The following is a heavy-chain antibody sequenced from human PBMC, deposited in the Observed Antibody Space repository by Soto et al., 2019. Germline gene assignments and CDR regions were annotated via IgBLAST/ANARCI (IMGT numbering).Heavy chain of an antibody. V-gene: IGHV4-31*03. CDR3: ARSHDIWTGSDVFDI. J-gene: IGHJ3*02. D-gene: IGHD3-9*01. CDR1: GGSISSDGFY. Sequence: QVQLQESGPGLVKPSQTLSLTCTVSGGSISSDGFYWSWIRQHPGQGLVWIGYIYYSGSTYYNPSLKSRVTISVDTSKNQFSLKLSSVTAADTAVYYCARSHDIWTGSDVFDIWGQGTMVTVSS. CDR2: IYYSGST.